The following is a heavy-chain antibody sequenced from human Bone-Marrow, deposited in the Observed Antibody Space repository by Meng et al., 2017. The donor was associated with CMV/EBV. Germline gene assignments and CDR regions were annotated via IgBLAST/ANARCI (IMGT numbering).Heavy chain of an antibody. D-gene: IGHD2-2*01. CDR1: GGSFSGYY. Sequence: GSLRLSCAVYGGSFSGYYWSWIRQPPGKGLEWIGEINHSGSTNYNPSLKSRVTISVDTSKNQFSLKLSSVTAADTAVYYCARDRRYCSSTSCYRRPLIEAFDIWGQGTMVTVSS. J-gene: IGHJ3*02. V-gene: IGHV4-34*01. CDR3: ARDRRYCSSTSCYRRPLIEAFDI. CDR2: INHSGST.